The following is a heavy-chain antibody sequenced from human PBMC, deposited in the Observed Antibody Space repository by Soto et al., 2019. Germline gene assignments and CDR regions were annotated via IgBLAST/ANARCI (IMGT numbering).Heavy chain of an antibody. Sequence: QAQLVESGGGVVQPGRSLRLSCAASGFTFRNFAMHWVRQAPGKGLEWVAFISYDGGAKYYADSVKGRFTISRDNSKNTLYLQMDSLRPEDTAVYYCAKDGGTAFYSWGQGTLVTVSS. CDR2: ISYDGGAK. V-gene: IGHV3-30-3*01. D-gene: IGHD1-7*01. CDR3: AKDGGTAFYS. J-gene: IGHJ4*02. CDR1: GFTFRNFA.